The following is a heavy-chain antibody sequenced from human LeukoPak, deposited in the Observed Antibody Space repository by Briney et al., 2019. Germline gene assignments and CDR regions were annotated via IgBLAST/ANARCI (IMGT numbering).Heavy chain of an antibody. D-gene: IGHD7-27*01. V-gene: IGHV1-18*01. CDR2: ISAYNDNA. CDR3: ARSTLGIEFDY. CDR1: GYSFTNYG. Sequence: VASVKVSCKASGYSFTNYGISWVRQAPGQGLEWMGWISAYNDNAHYAQGLEGRVTMTSETSTRTAYMELRSLRSDDTAVYYCARSTLGIEFDYWGQGSLVTVSP. J-gene: IGHJ4*02.